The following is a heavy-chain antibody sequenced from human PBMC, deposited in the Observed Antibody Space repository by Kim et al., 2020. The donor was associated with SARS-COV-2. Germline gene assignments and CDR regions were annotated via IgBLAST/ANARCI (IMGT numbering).Heavy chain of an antibody. CDR3: ARSYYYDSSGLSFDY. V-gene: IGHV3-53*01. CDR1: GFTVSSNY. J-gene: IGHJ4*02. Sequence: GGSLRLSCAASGFTVSSNYMSWVRQAPGKGLEWVSVIYSGGSTYYADSVKGRFTISRDNSKNTLYLQMNSLRAEDTAVYYCARSYYYDSSGLSFDYWGQGTLVTVSS. CDR2: IYSGGST. D-gene: IGHD3-22*01.